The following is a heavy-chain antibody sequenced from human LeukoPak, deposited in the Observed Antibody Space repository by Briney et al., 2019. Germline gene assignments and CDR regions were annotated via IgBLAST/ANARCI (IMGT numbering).Heavy chain of an antibody. V-gene: IGHV3-7*03. CDR2: IKHDGSEK. Sequence: GGPLRLSCEASGINFSTYWMSWVRQAPGKGLEWVAYIKHDGSEKYYVDSVKGRFTISRDSAKNSLYLQMNSLRAEDTAVYYCARRGVLDYWGQGTLVTVSS. CDR1: GINFSTYW. J-gene: IGHJ4*02. D-gene: IGHD3-10*01. CDR3: ARRGVLDY.